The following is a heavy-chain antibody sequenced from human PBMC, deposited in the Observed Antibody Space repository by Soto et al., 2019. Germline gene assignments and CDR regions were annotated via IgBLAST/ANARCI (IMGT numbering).Heavy chain of an antibody. Sequence: SETLSLTCTVSGGSISSYYWSWIRQPPGKGLEWIGYIYYSGSTNYNPSLKSRVTISVDTSKNQFSLKLSSVTAADTAVYYCARAPKYCSSTSCYGMDVWGQGTTVTAP. D-gene: IGHD2-2*01. CDR3: ARAPKYCSSTSCYGMDV. CDR1: GGSISSYY. J-gene: IGHJ6*02. V-gene: IGHV4-59*01. CDR2: IYYSGST.